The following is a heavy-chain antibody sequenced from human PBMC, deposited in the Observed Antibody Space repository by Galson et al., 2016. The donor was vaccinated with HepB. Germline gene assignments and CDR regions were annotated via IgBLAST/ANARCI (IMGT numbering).Heavy chain of an antibody. CDR2: IWFDGSNK. Sequence: SLRLSCAASGFMLSDYGIHWVRQAPGKGLEWVAVIWFDGSNKNYADSVKGRFTISRDNSKNTLYLQMNSLRADDTAVYYCAREGRTYYGMDVWGQGTTVTVSS. CDR1: GFMLSDYG. CDR3: AREGRTYYGMDV. V-gene: IGHV3-33*01. J-gene: IGHJ6*02.